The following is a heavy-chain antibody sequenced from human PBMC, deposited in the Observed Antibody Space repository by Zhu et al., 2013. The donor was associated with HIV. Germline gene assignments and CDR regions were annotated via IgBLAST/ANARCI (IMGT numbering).Heavy chain of an antibody. D-gene: IGHD6-13*01. V-gene: IGHV4-34*01. Sequence: QVQLQQWGAGLLKPSETLSLTCAVYGGSFSGYYWSWIRQPPGKGLEWIGEINHSGSTNYNPSLKSRVTISVDTSENQFSLKLNSVTAADTALYYCAREMGQRLVQNAFDFWGLGTEVTVSP. CDR2: INHSGST. J-gene: IGHJ3*01. CDR3: AREMGQRLVQNAFDF. CDR1: GGSFSGYY.